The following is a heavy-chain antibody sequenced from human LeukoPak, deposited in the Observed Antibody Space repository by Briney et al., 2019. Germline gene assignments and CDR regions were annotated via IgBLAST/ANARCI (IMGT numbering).Heavy chain of an antibody. Sequence: PGGSLRLSCAVSGFTVTYSYMSWVRQAPGKGLEWVSIIYSDGSTYYADSVKGRFIISRDNSKNTLSLHMNSLRAEDTALYYCATDNYGDYLDYWGQGTLVTVSS. J-gene: IGHJ4*02. CDR1: GFTVTYSY. CDR2: IYSDGST. CDR3: ATDNYGDYLDY. V-gene: IGHV3-53*01. D-gene: IGHD4-17*01.